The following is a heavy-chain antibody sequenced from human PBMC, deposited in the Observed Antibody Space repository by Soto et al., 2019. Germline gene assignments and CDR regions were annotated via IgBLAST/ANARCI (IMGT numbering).Heavy chain of an antibody. J-gene: IGHJ4*02. Sequence: PSETLSLTCTVSGGSTISSSYYWGWIRQPPGKGLEWIGSIYYSGSTYYNPSLKSRVTISVDTSKNQFSLKLSSVTAADTAVYYCSICPREWWSDQLYYFDYWGQGTLVTVSS. CDR3: SICPREWWSDQLYYFDY. D-gene: IGHD2-15*01. CDR1: GGSTISSSYY. CDR2: IYYSGST. V-gene: IGHV4-39*01.